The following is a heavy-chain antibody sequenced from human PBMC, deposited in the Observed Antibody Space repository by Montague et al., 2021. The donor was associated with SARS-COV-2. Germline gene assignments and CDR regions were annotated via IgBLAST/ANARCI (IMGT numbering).Heavy chain of an antibody. CDR2: ISAYNGNT. V-gene: IGHV1-18*01. J-gene: IGHJ5*02. D-gene: IGHD6-19*01. Sequence: SVKVSCKASGYTFTSYGISWVRQAPGQGLEWMGWISAYNGNTHYAQKLQGRVTMTTDTSTSTAYMELRSLRSDDTAVYYCATAVAGFSWFDPWGQGTLVTVSS. CDR1: GYTFTSYG. CDR3: ATAVAGFSWFDP.